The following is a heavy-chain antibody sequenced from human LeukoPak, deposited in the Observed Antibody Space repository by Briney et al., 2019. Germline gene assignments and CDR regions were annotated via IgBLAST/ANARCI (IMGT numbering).Heavy chain of an antibody. V-gene: IGHV3-23*01. J-gene: IGHJ3*02. Sequence: GGSLRLSCAASGFTFSSYAMSWVRQAPGKGLEWVSAISGSGGSTYYADSAKGRFTISRDNSKNTLYLQMNSLRAEDTAVYYCAKDSNLAYDFWSGPQGAFDIWGQGTMVTVSS. D-gene: IGHD3-3*01. CDR3: AKDSNLAYDFWSGPQGAFDI. CDR1: GFTFSSYA. CDR2: ISGSGGST.